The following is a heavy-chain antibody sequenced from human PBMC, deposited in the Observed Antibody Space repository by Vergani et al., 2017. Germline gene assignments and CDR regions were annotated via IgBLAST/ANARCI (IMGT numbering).Heavy chain of an antibody. CDR2: INTNSGNP. CDR1: GYTFTNYP. V-gene: IGHV7-4-1*02. J-gene: IGHJ6*02. CDR3: ARGRQWRLTEYLYGMDV. D-gene: IGHD6-19*01. Sequence: QVQLVQSGAEVKKPGASVRISCEASGYTFTNYPLIWVRQAPGQGLEFMGWINTNSGNPTYAPVFTGRFVFSLDTSVSTAYLQISGLKAEDSAVYYCARGRQWRLTEYLYGMDVWGQGTTVTVSS.